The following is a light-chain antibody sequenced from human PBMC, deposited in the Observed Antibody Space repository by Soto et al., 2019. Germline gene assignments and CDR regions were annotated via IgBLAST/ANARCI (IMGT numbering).Light chain of an antibody. V-gene: IGKV3-15*01. Sequence: EIVMTQSPATLSVSPGERATLSCRASQSVTSNLAWYQQKPGRAPRLLIYATSNLESGVPSRFSGRGSATDFTLSINSLQPEDFATYFCQQTYTMPVTFGQGTRLEMK. CDR3: QQTYTMPVT. J-gene: IGKJ2*01. CDR1: QSVTSN. CDR2: ATS.